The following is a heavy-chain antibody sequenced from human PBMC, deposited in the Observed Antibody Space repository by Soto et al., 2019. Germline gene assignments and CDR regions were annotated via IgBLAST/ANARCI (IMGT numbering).Heavy chain of an antibody. V-gene: IGHV3-21*01. Sequence: GSLRLSCAASGFTFSDYSMNWVRQAPGKGLEWLSSITSTGSYIYYADSVKGRFTISRDNAGSSLFLQMNSLRAEDTAMYYCARDPQYSSSWSYFDYWGQGTLVTVSS. J-gene: IGHJ4*02. CDR3: ARDPQYSSSWSYFDY. CDR1: GFTFSDYS. D-gene: IGHD6-13*01. CDR2: ITSTGSYI.